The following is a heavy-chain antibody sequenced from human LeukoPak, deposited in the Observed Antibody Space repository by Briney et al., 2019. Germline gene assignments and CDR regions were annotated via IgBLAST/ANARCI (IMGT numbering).Heavy chain of an antibody. D-gene: IGHD2-2*01. Sequence: PSETLSLTCTVSGGSISSYYWSWIRQPPGKGLEWIGYVYYSGISNYNPSLKSRVTISVDTSKNQFSPKLNSVTAADTAVYYCARDLGFCSSTSCYPWFDPWGQGTLVIVSS. CDR1: GGSISSYY. V-gene: IGHV4-59*01. J-gene: IGHJ5*02. CDR3: ARDLGFCSSTSCYPWFDP. CDR2: VYYSGIS.